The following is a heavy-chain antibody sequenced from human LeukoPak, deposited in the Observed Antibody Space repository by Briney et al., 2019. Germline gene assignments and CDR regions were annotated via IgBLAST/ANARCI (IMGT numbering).Heavy chain of an antibody. D-gene: IGHD3-22*01. Sequence: GGSLRLSCAASGFTFSSYGMHWVRQAPGKGLEWVAVIWCDGSNKYYADSVKGRFTISRDNSKNTLYLQMNSLRAEDTAVYYCARGLYDSSGPLVGAFDIWGQGTMVTVSS. CDR2: IWCDGSNK. V-gene: IGHV3-33*01. J-gene: IGHJ3*02. CDR1: GFTFSSYG. CDR3: ARGLYDSSGPLVGAFDI.